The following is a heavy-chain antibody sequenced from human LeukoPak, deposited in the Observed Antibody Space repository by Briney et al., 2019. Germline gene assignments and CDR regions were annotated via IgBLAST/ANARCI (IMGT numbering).Heavy chain of an antibody. CDR1: GFTFTSSA. V-gene: IGHV1-58*02. Sequence: SVKVSCKASGFTFTSSAMQWVRQARGQRLEWIGWIVVGSGNTNYAQKFQERVTITRDMSTSTAYMELSSLRSEDTAVYYCAVNTIFGVVIGYWGQGTLITVSS. D-gene: IGHD3-3*01. CDR3: AVNTIFGVVIGY. J-gene: IGHJ4*02. CDR2: IVVGSGNT.